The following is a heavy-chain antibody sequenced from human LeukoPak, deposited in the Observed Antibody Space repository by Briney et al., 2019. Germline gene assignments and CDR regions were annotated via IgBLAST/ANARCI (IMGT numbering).Heavy chain of an antibody. V-gene: IGHV1-18*01. CDR2: INAYNGNT. CDR3: AREWEPARGAFDI. J-gene: IGHJ3*02. D-gene: IGHD1-26*01. Sequence: GASVKVSCKASGYTFTSYGFSWVRQAPGQGLEWMGWINAYNGNTNYAQKLQGRVTITADESTSTAYMELSSLRSEDTAVYYCAREWEPARGAFDIWGQGTMVTVSS. CDR1: GYTFTSYG.